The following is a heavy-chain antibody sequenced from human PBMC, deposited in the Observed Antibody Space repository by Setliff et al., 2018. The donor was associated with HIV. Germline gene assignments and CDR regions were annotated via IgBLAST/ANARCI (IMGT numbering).Heavy chain of an antibody. Sequence: ASVKVSCKASGYTFSNYDINWVRQAAGQGLEWMGWMNPNSGNTGYALKFQGRVTIIRNTSISTAYMELSSLRSEDTAVYYCARGGALLWFGESRKNWFDPWGQGALVTVSS. D-gene: IGHD3-10*01. CDR3: ARGGALLWFGESRKNWFDP. J-gene: IGHJ5*02. V-gene: IGHV1-8*03. CDR2: MNPNSGNT. CDR1: GYTFSNYD.